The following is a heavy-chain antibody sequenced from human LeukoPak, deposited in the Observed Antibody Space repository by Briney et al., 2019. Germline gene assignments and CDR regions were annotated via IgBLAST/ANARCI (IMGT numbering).Heavy chain of an antibody. CDR3: ARGPTHAYCGGDCYSSPYYYYYMDV. D-gene: IGHD2-21*02. Sequence: SETLSLTCAVYGGSFSGYYWSWIRQPPGKGLEWIGEINHSGSTNYNPSLKSRVTISVDASKNQFSLKLSSVTAADTAVYYCARGPTHAYCGGDCYSSPYYYYYMDVWGKGTTVTVSS. V-gene: IGHV4-34*01. CDR1: GGSFSGYY. CDR2: INHSGST. J-gene: IGHJ6*03.